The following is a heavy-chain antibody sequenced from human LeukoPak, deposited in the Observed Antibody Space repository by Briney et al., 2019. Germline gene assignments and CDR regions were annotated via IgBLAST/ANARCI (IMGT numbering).Heavy chain of an antibody. J-gene: IGHJ4*02. V-gene: IGHV5-51*01. CDR1: GYTLTTYW. Sequence: ESPMLPCRGSGYTLTTYWLGWVRQTPGKGLEGMGIIHPGDSDTTYSPSFQGQVTISADKSISTAYLQWNCLKASDTAMYYCVRRSRGTHPFDSWGQGTLVTVSS. D-gene: IGHD3/OR15-3a*01. CDR3: VRRSRGTHPFDS. CDR2: IHPGDSDT.